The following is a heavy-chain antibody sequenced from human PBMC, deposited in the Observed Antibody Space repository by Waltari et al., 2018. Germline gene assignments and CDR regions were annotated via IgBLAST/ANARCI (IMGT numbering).Heavy chain of an antibody. CDR1: GFTFSSYT. CDR3: AREWGVMVGTAGYYFDY. CDR2: ISSCSSYI. J-gene: IGHJ4*02. D-gene: IGHD3-9*01. V-gene: IGHV3-21*01. Sequence: EVQLVGSGGGLVKPGGSLRLSCAASGFTFSSYTMNWVRQAPGKGLEWVSCISSCSSYIFYADSVKGRFTISRDNAKNSRYLQMNSRRVEDTAVYYCAREWGVMVGTAGYYFDYWGQGSLVTVSS.